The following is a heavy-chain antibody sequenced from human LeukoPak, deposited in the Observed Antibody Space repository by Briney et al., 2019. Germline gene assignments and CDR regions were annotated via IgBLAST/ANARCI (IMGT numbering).Heavy chain of an antibody. Sequence: GGSLRLSCTASGFTFGSYWMSWVRQAPGKGLEWVANIRQDGGEKYYLDSVRGRFTISRDNAKSSLYLQMNPLRAEDTAVYYCARISSVDFWSPFDYWGQGTLVTVSS. V-gene: IGHV3-7*05. CDR3: ARISSVDFWSPFDY. CDR2: IRQDGGEK. CDR1: GFTFGSYW. D-gene: IGHD3-3*01. J-gene: IGHJ4*02.